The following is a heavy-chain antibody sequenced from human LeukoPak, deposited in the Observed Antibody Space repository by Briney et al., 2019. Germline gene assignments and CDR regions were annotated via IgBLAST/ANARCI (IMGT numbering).Heavy chain of an antibody. CDR2: IYPGDSDT. CDR1: GYSFTSYW. J-gene: IGHJ6*02. Sequence: PGESLKISCKGSGYSFTSYWIGWVHQMPGKGLEWMGIIYPGDSDTRYSPSFQGQVTISADKSISTAYLQWSSLKASDTAMYYCARQATMVRGAGDYYYGMDVWGQGTTVTVSS. CDR3: ARQATMVRGAGDYYYGMDV. V-gene: IGHV5-51*07. D-gene: IGHD3-10*01.